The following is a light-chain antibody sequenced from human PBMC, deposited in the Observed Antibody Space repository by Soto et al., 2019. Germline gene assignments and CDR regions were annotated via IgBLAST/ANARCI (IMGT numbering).Light chain of an antibody. CDR2: KAS. CDR3: QQYKQYPWT. CDR1: QSISTW. Sequence: DIQMTQSPSTLSASVGDRVTITCRASQSISTWLAWYQQKPGKAPNLLIYKASTLESGVPSRFSGSGSGTDFTLPITSLQPDDFATYYCQQYKQYPWTFGQGTKVEIK. V-gene: IGKV1-5*03. J-gene: IGKJ1*01.